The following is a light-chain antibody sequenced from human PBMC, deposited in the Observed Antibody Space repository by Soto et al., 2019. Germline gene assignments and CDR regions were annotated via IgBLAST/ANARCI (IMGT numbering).Light chain of an antibody. V-gene: IGLV1-44*01. J-gene: IGLJ1*01. Sequence: QSVLTQPPSASGTPGQRVTISCSGSSSNIGSHPVNWYQQLPGTAPKLLLYGDNQRPSGVPDRFSASKSGASASLAISGLHSEDEATYYCASWDNSLNGLYVFGAGTKVTVL. CDR3: ASWDNSLNGLYV. CDR1: SSNIGSHP. CDR2: GDN.